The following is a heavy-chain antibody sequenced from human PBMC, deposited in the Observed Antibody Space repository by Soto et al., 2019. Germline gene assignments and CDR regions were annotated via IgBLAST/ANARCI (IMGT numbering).Heavy chain of an antibody. CDR2: ILPIFDEP. CDR1: GGTLSKFG. D-gene: IGHD3-10*01. Sequence: QVQLVQSGAELSQPGSSVRVSCKASGGTLSKFGIAWFRQAPGQRPEWMGCILPIFDEPTYAFTLKNRLNIVADKANYVVYMELSSLTSEATAIYYCAKDRAYGARGYICHHDASDVWGQGT. V-gene: IGHV1-69*06. J-gene: IGHJ3*01. CDR3: AKDRAYGARGYICHHDASDV.